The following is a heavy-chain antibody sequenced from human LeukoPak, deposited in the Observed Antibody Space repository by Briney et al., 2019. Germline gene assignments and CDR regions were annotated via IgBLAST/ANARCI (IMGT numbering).Heavy chain of an antibody. J-gene: IGHJ4*02. V-gene: IGHV1-2*06. CDR3: AREGINCSGGSCYSSFDY. D-gene: IGHD2-15*01. CDR2: INPNSGGT. Sequence: ASVKVSCKASGYTFTGYYMHWVRQAPGQGLEWMGRINPNSGGTNYAQKFQGRVTMTRDTSISTAYMELSRLRSDDTAVYYCAREGINCSGGSCYSSFDYWGQGTLVTVSS. CDR1: GYTFTGYY.